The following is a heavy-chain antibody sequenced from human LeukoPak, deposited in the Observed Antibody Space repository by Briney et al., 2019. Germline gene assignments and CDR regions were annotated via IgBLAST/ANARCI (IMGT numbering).Heavy chain of an antibody. J-gene: IGHJ4*02. V-gene: IGHV3-33*01. CDR1: GFTFSSYG. D-gene: IGHD3-3*01. CDR2: IWYDGSNK. Sequence: GGSLRLSCAASGFTFSSYGMPWVRQAPGKGLEWVAVIWYDGSNKYYADSVKGRFTISRDNSKNTLYLQMNSLRAEDTAVYYCARDKFGVAAPYYFDYWGQGTLVTVSS. CDR3: ARDKFGVAAPYYFDY.